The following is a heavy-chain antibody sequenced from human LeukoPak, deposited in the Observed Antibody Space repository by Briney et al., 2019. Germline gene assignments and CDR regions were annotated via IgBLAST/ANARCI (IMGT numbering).Heavy chain of an antibody. Sequence: SETLSLTCAVYGGSFSGYYWSWIRQPPGKGLEWIGEINHSGSANYNPSLKSRVTISVDTSKNQFSLKLSSVTAADTAVYYCARGRITIFGVVIATPAPIYDYWGQGTLVTVSS. CDR3: ARGRITIFGVVIATPAPIYDY. V-gene: IGHV4-34*01. CDR1: GGSFSGYY. D-gene: IGHD3-3*01. J-gene: IGHJ4*02. CDR2: INHSGSA.